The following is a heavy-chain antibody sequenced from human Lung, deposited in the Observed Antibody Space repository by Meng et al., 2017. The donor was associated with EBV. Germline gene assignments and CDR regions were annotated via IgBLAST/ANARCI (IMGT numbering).Heavy chain of an antibody. CDR3: ARGQWLDNS. D-gene: IGHD6-19*01. V-gene: IGHV4-34*01. J-gene: IGHJ4*02. CDR2: ISHSGST. CDR1: SGSFSGYF. Sequence: QVPLPQWGPGLLKPSETLSLTCAVYSGSFSGYFWSWIRQPPGKGLEWIGEISHSGSTNYNPSLKSRVTISVDKSKNQFSLKLTSVTVADTAVYYCARGQWLDNSWGQGTLVTVSS.